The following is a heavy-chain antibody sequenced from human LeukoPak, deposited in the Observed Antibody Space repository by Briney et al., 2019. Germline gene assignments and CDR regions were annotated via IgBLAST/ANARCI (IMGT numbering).Heavy chain of an antibody. CDR3: ARGDRLYSSSWYSDAFDI. Sequence: PSQTLSLTCTVSGGSISSGGYYWSWIRQHPGKGLEWIGYIYYSGSTNYNPSLKSRVTISVDTSKNQFSLKLSSVTAADTAVYYCARGDRLYSSSWYSDAFDIWGQGTMVTVSS. CDR1: GGSISSGGYY. J-gene: IGHJ3*02. V-gene: IGHV4-31*03. CDR2: IYYSGST. D-gene: IGHD6-13*01.